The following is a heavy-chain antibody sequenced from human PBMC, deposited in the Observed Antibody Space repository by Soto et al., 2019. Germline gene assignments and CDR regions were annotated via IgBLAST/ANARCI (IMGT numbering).Heavy chain of an antibody. D-gene: IGHD2-2*01. J-gene: IGHJ4*02. V-gene: IGHV4-61*01. CDR3: ARTTSTQDNPYSFDY. CDR1: GGSVSSGSYY. CDR2: IYYSGST. Sequence: PSETLSLTCTVSGGSVSSGSYYWSWIRQPPGKGLEWIGYIYYSGSTNYNPSLKSRVTISVDTSKNQFSLKLSSVTAADTAVYYCARTTSTQDNPYSFDYWGQGTLVTVSS.